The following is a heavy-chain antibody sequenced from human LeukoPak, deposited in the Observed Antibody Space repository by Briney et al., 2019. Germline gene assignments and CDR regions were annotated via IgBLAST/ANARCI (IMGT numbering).Heavy chain of an antibody. Sequence: PGGSLRLSCAASGFTFSSYSMNWVRQAPGKGLEWVSYISGSGLSIYYADSVKGRFEISRDNAKNSLYLQMNSLRAEDTAVYYCARTRDGYCEYWGQGTLVTVSS. CDR2: ISGSGLSI. V-gene: IGHV3-48*04. CDR1: GFTFSSYS. J-gene: IGHJ4*02. CDR3: ARTRDGYCEY. D-gene: IGHD5-24*01.